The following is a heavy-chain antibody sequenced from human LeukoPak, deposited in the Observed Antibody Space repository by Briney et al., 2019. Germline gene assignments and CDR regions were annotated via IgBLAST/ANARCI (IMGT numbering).Heavy chain of an antibody. D-gene: IGHD6-19*01. V-gene: IGHV3-23*01. J-gene: IGHJ5*01. CDR2: ISGSDGRT. CDR1: GFTFGSYA. CDR3: AREPFSSGWFDY. Sequence: GGSLRLSCAASGFTFGSYAMSWVRQAPGKGLEWVSAISGSDGRTYYADSVKGRFTISRDNSRNTLYLQMKSLRAEDTAVYYCAREPFSSGWFDYWGQGTLVTVSS.